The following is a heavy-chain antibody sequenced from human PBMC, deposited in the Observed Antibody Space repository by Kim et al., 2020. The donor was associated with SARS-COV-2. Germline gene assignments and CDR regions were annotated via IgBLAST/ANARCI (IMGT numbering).Heavy chain of an antibody. Sequence: GGSLRLSCAASGFVFRDYAMIWVRQSPGKGLVWVSGINGDGTYTYYADSVKGRFTISRDSSKNTLYLHMNSLRAEDTAVYYCAKPPSVPGSNYYFYNMDVWGQGTTVTVSS. CDR1: GFVFRDYA. V-gene: IGHV3-23*01. CDR2: INGDGTYT. D-gene: IGHD6-19*01. CDR3: AKPPSVPGSNYYFYNMDV. J-gene: IGHJ6*02.